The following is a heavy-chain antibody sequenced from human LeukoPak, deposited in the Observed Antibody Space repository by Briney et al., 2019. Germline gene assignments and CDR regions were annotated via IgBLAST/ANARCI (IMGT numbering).Heavy chain of an antibody. J-gene: IGHJ4*02. D-gene: IGHD3-9*01. V-gene: IGHV3-7*01. CDR3: ARARYFDWDDFDY. Sequence: GGSLRLSCAASGLTFSSYWMSWVRQAPGKGLEWVANIKKDGSEKYYVDSVKGRFTISRDNAKNSLYLQMNSLRAEDTAVYYCARARYFDWDDFDYWGQGTLVTVSS. CDR2: IKKDGSEK. CDR1: GLTFSSYW.